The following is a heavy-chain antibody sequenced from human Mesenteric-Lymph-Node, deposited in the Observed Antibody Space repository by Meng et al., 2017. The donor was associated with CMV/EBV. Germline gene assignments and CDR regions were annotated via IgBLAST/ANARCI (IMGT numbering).Heavy chain of an antibody. D-gene: IGHD3-16*01. J-gene: IGHJ4*02. Sequence: GAGWVNIWQTLSVNCTIFGDSIYSKNADLNWIRQYRSRGFEWLGSRYSRSESYNDYEVSVKSRISVNLDTSKNQLSLHLNFVTPEDTALYYCAYFGDLPPLWWGQGTLVTVSS. CDR1: GDSIYSKNAD. V-gene: IGHV6-1*01. CDR2: RYSRSESYN. CDR3: AYFGDLPPLW.